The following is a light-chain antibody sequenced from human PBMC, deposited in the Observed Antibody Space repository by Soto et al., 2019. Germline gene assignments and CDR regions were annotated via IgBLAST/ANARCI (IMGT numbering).Light chain of an antibody. CDR2: RAS. J-gene: IGKJ1*01. CDR3: QQYGNWPPWT. CDR1: QSLSDN. V-gene: IGKV3-15*01. Sequence: IVMTQSPDTLAVSPGETVTLSCRASQSLSDNLAWYQQKTGQPPRLLIFRASSRASGIPARFSGGGSGTEFTLTISRLQSEDFAVSYCQQYGNWPPWTFGPGTRVEIK.